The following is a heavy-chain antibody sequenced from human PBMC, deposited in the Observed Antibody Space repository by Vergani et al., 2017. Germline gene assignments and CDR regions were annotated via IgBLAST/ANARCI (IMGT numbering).Heavy chain of an antibody. CDR1: GGTFSSYA. CDR2: IIPIFGTA. Sequence: QVQLVQSGAEVKKPGSSVKVSCKASGGTFSSYAISWVRQAPGQGLEWMGGIIPIFGTANYAQKFQGRVTITADESTSTAYMELSSLRSEDTAVYYCARSRKRTRYDSSGYYYVGYFQHWGQGTLVTVSS. V-gene: IGHV1-69*01. D-gene: IGHD3-22*01. CDR3: ARSRKRTRYDSSGYYYVGYFQH. J-gene: IGHJ1*01.